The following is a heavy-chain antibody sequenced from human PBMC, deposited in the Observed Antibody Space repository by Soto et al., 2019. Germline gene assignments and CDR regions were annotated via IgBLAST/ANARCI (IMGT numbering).Heavy chain of an antibody. Sequence: EVQLVDSGGGLVQPGGSLRLSCAASGFTFSNLWITWVRQTPGKGLQWVANINQDGSEKHYVDSVEGRFTISRDNARNSLYLQMDSLRVEDTAIYYCTKGGHVDNWGQGTLVTVAS. CDR3: TKGGHVDN. D-gene: IGHD3-16*01. J-gene: IGHJ4*02. CDR2: INQDGSEK. V-gene: IGHV3-7*01. CDR1: GFTFSNLW.